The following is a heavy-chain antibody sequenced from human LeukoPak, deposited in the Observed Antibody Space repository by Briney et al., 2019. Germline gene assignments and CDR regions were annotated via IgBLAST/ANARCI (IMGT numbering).Heavy chain of an antibody. CDR2: IYYSGST. J-gene: IGHJ4*02. D-gene: IGHD6-19*01. Sequence: SETLSLTCTVSGGSISSYYWSWIRQPPGKGLEWIGYIYYSGSTNYNPSLKSRVTISVDTSKNQFSLKPSSVTAADTAVYYCARSSNFDYWGQGTLVTVSS. V-gene: IGHV4-59*01. CDR3: ARSSNFDY. CDR1: GGSISSYY.